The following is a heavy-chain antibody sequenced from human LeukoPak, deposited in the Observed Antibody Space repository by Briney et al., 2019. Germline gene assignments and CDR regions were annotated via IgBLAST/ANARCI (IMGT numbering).Heavy chain of an antibody. CDR1: GGSISSYY. D-gene: IGHD4-11*01. Sequence: PSETLSLTCSVSGGSISSYYWSWIRQPPGKGLEWIGYIYYSGSTDYNPSLKSRVTISIDTSKNQFSLKLSSVTAADTAAYYCASHDYNDYRIYWGQGTLVTVSS. V-gene: IGHV4-59*08. CDR3: ASHDYNDYRIY. J-gene: IGHJ4*02. CDR2: IYYSGST.